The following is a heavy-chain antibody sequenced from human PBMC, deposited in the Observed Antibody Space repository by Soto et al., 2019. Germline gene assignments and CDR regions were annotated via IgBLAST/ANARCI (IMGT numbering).Heavy chain of an antibody. V-gene: IGHV4-4*02. CDR2: IYQSGST. J-gene: IGHJ4*02. CDR3: ARTRGTHRLVY. D-gene: IGHD1-26*01. Sequence: QVQLVESGPGLVKPSGTLSLTCAVSGGSFSSRNWWSWVRQPPGKGLEWIGEIYQSGSTNYNPSLKGRVTISVDKSKNHASLKVFSVTAADTAVYYCARTRGTHRLVYWGQGARVAGSS. CDR1: GGSFSSRNW.